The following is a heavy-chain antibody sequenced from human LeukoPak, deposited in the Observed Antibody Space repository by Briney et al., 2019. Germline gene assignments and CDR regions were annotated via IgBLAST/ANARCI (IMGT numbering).Heavy chain of an antibody. CDR2: IYSGGST. V-gene: IGHV3-53*01. CDR1: GVTVSSNY. CDR3: AKDNSYSGSVY. Sequence: GGSLRLSCAASGVTVSSNYMTWVRQAPGKGLEWVSIIYSGGSTYYADSVKGRFTISRDNSKNTLYLQMDSLRAGDTAVYYCAKDNSYSGSVYWGQGTLVTVSS. D-gene: IGHD1-26*01. J-gene: IGHJ4*02.